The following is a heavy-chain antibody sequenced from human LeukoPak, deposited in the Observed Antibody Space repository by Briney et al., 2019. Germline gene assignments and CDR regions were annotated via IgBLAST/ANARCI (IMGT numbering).Heavy chain of an antibody. V-gene: IGHV4-59*11. Sequence: SETLSLTCTVSGGSISSHYWSWIRQPPGKGLEWIGYIYYSGSTNYNPSLKSRVTISVDTSKNQFALKLSSVTAADTAVYYCARVRSSSSNWFDPWGQGTLVTVSS. J-gene: IGHJ5*02. CDR3: ARVRSSSSNWFDP. CDR1: GGSISSHY. CDR2: IYYSGST. D-gene: IGHD6-6*01.